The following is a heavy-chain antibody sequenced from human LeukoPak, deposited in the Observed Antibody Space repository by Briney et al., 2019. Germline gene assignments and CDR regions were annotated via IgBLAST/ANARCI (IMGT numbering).Heavy chain of an antibody. CDR1: GDSINPYY. CDR2: IFYRGST. Sequence: SETLSLTCTVSGDSINPYYWSWIRQPPGEGLEWIGYIFYRGSTNYNAALKSRVAISLGTSKNQFSLKLNSVSAADTAVYYCAGTTGRYFEYWGQGILVTVSS. V-gene: IGHV4-59*01. CDR3: AGTTGRYFEY. J-gene: IGHJ4*02. D-gene: IGHD1-26*01.